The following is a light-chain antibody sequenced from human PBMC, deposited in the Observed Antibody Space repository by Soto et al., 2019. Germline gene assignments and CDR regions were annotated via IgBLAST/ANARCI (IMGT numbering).Light chain of an antibody. CDR2: AAS. V-gene: IGKV1-39*01. J-gene: IGKJ2*01. Sequence: DLPMTQSPSSLSASIGDRVTITCRASQSITNYLNWYQQTPGKAPKLLIYAASSLQDGVPARFSGSGSGTDFTLTISSLQPEDFATYYCQQSDSSPTFGQGTKVEIK. CDR1: QSITNY. CDR3: QQSDSSPT.